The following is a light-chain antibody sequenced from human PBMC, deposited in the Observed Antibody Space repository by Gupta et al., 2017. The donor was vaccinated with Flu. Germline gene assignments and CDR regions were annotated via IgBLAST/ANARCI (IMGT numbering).Light chain of an antibody. J-gene: IGLJ3*02. CDR3: HSADSSSNVWV. V-gene: IGLV3-25*03. CDR1: AVAKQY. Sequence: QTTRITGTGDAVAKQYAYWYQQKPGQTPVLLIYNDSRRHSAVPERFSGSTSGTTATFTTSGVQAEDEADYYCHSADSSSNVWVFGGGTKLTVL. CDR2: NDS.